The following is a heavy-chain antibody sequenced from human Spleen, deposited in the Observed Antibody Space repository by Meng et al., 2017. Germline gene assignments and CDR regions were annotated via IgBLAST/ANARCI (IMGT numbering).Heavy chain of an antibody. CDR3: ARDEDISAAGKLFGDY. J-gene: IGHJ4*02. V-gene: IGHV4-38-2*02. Sequence: SETLSLTCTVSGYSISSGYYWGWIRQPPGKGLEWIGSIYHSGSTYYNPSLKSRVTMTGDTSISTAYMELSGLRSDDTAMYYCARDEDISAAGKLFGDYWGQGTLVTVSS. CDR2: IYHSGST. D-gene: IGHD6-13*01. CDR1: GYSISSGYY.